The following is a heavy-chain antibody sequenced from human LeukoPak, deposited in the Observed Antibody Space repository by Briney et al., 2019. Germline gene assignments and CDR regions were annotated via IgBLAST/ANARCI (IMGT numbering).Heavy chain of an antibody. CDR2: INYSGST. D-gene: IGHD3-22*01. Sequence: SETLSLTCAVYGGSFSGYYWSWIRQPPGKGLEWIGEINYSGSTNYNPSLKSRVTISVDTSKNQFSLKLSSVTAADTAVYYCARLPANGYDSSGPLWYFDLWGRGTLVTVSS. J-gene: IGHJ2*01. CDR3: ARLPANGYDSSGPLWYFDL. V-gene: IGHV4-34*01. CDR1: GGSFSGYY.